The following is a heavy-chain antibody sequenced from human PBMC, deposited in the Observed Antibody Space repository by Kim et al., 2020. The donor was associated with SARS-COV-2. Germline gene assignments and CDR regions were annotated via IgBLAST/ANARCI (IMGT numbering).Heavy chain of an antibody. CDR3: ARDVIQQKLVERKDY. Sequence: GESLKISCKGSGYSFTSYWIGWVRQMPGKGLEWMGIIYPGDSDTRYSPSFQGQVTIAADKSISTAYMQWSSLKASDTAMYYCARDVIQQKLVERKDYWGQGTLVNISS. CDR1: GYSFTSYW. D-gene: IGHD6-13*01. J-gene: IGHJ4*02. CDR2: IYPGDSDT. V-gene: IGHV5-51*01.